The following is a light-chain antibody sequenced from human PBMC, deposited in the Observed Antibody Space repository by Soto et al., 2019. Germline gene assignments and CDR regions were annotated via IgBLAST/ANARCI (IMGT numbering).Light chain of an antibody. V-gene: IGLV2-14*01. CDR2: EVS. J-gene: IGLJ1*01. CDR3: SSYTSSSTNV. CDR1: RSDAGGYNY. Sequence: QSALTQPASVSGSPGQSITISCTGTRSDAGGYNYVSWYQQHPGKAPKLMIYEVSNRPSGVSNRFSGSKSGNTASLTISGLQAEDEADYYCSSYTSSSTNVFGTGTKLTVL.